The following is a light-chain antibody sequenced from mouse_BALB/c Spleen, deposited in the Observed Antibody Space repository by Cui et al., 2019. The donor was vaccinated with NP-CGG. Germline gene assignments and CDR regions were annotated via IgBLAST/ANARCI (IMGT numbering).Light chain of an antibody. CDR3: ALWYSNHWV. J-gene: IGLJ1*01. CDR1: TGAVTTNNY. V-gene: IGLV1*01. CDR2: GTN. Sequence: QAVVTQESTLTTSPGETVTLTCRSSTGAVTTNNYANWVQEKPDHLFTGLIGGTNNRAPGVPARFSGSLIGDKAVLTITGAQTEDEAIYFCALWYSNHWVFGGATKLTVL.